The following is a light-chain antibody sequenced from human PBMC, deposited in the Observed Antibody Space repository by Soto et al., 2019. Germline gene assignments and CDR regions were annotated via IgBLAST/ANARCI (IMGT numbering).Light chain of an antibody. CDR2: AAS. V-gene: IGKV1-39*01. CDR3: QQSYNAPFN. CDR1: QTIDRY. Sequence: IPMTQSPSSLSASVGDTVTITCRASQTIDRYLNWFQQKSGQAPKLLMNAASTLRSGVPSRFSGSGSGTDFTLTISSLQTEDYATYYCQQSYNAPFNFGPGTKVDIK. J-gene: IGKJ3*01.